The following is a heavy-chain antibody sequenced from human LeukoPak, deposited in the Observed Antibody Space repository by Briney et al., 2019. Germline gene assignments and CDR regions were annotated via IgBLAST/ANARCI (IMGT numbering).Heavy chain of an antibody. Sequence: ASVKVSCKASGYTFTGNYMHWVRQAPGQGLEWMGWINPNSGGTNYAQKFQGRVTMTRDTSISTAYMELSRLRSDDTAVYYCARDAALGVALDAFDIWGQGTMVTVSS. CDR3: ARDAALGVALDAFDI. D-gene: IGHD3-3*01. J-gene: IGHJ3*02. CDR2: INPNSGGT. V-gene: IGHV1-2*02. CDR1: GYTFTGNY.